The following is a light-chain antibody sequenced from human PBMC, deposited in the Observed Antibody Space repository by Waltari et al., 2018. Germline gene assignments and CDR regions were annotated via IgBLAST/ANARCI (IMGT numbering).Light chain of an antibody. Sequence: QSVLTQPPSTSGTPGQRVTISCSGSSSNIGPYYVYWYHQLPGTAPNLLIYRNNQRPSGVPDRFACSQSGPSASLAISGLRSEDEADYYCATWDDSLTAWVFGGGTKLTVL. CDR1: SSNIGPYY. CDR2: RNN. V-gene: IGLV1-47*01. J-gene: IGLJ3*02. CDR3: ATWDDSLTAWV.